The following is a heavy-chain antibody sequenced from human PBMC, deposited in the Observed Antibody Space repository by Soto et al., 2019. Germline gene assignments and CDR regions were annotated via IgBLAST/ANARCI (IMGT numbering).Heavy chain of an antibody. CDR3: ARGVRGSGSYYVGHYYYYMDV. Sequence: GASVTVSCKASVYTLTSYDINWVRQATGQGLEWMGWMNPNSGNTAYGQKFQGRVTMTRNTSTSTAYMELSSLRSEDTAVYYCARGVRGSGSYYVGHYYYYMDVWGKGTTVTVSS. CDR1: VYTLTSYD. CDR2: MNPNSGNT. D-gene: IGHD3-10*01. V-gene: IGHV1-8*02. J-gene: IGHJ6*03.